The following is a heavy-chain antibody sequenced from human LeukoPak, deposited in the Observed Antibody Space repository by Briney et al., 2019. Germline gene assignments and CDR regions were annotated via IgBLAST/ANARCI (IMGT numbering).Heavy chain of an antibody. CDR3: ARLWFGELKAPYYYYYGMDV. CDR1: VYTFTSYG. CDR2: ISAYKGNT. V-gene: IGHV1-18*01. Sequence: ASVKVFCKASVYTFTSYGISWVRQAPGQGLEWMGWISAYKGNTNYAQKLQGRVTMTTDTSTSTAYMELRSLRSDDTAVYYCARLWFGELKAPYYYYYGMDVWGQGTTVTVSS. D-gene: IGHD3-10*01. J-gene: IGHJ6*02.